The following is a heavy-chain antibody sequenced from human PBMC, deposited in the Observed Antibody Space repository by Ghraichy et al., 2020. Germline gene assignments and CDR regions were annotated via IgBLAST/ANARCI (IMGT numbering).Heavy chain of an antibody. D-gene: IGHD1-26*01. CDR2: INAGNGNT. Sequence: ASVKVSCKASGYTFTNYAMHWVRQAPGQRLEWMGWINAGNGNTKYSQKFQGRVTITRDTSASTAYMELSSLRSEDTAVYYCARQNSGSYYDHFDYWGQGTLVTVSS. V-gene: IGHV1-3*01. CDR1: GYTFTNYA. CDR3: ARQNSGSYYDHFDY. J-gene: IGHJ4*02.